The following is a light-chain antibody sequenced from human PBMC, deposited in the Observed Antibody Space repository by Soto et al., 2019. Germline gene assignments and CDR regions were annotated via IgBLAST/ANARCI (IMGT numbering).Light chain of an antibody. CDR3: QQRTNWPIT. V-gene: IGKV3-11*01. J-gene: IGKJ5*01. Sequence: EIGMSQSPATLSVSPGERATLSCRASQSVTSNLAWYQQKPGQAPRLLIYDVSNRGTGIPARFSGTGSGTDFTLTISSLEPEDFAVYYCQQRTNWPITFGQGTRLEIK. CDR2: DVS. CDR1: QSVTSN.